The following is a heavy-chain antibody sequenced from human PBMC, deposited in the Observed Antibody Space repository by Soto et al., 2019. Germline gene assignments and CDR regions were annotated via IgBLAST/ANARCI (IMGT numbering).Heavy chain of an antibody. CDR3: ARYDFWSGYSIDY. CDR2: ITISSTYR. D-gene: IGHD3-3*01. CDR1: GFTFSTYS. Sequence: GGSLRLSCAASGFTFSTYSMHWVRQAPGKGLEWVSSITISSTYRHYSDSVRGRFTVSRDNAKNSLYLQMNTLRAEDTAVYYCARYDFWSGYSIDYWGQGTLVTVSS. V-gene: IGHV3-21*01. J-gene: IGHJ4*02.